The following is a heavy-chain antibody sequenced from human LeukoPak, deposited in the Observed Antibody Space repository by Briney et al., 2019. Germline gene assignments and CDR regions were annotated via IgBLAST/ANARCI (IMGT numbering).Heavy chain of an antibody. Sequence: SETLSLTCTVSGGSISSGGYYWSWIRQPPGKGLEWIGYIYHSGSTYYNPSLKSRVTISVDRSKNQFSLKLSSVTAADTAVYYCARARNPHDDFWSRLERWFDPWGQGTLVTVSS. CDR3: ARARNPHDDFWSRLERWFDP. CDR2: IYHSGST. D-gene: IGHD3-3*01. J-gene: IGHJ5*02. V-gene: IGHV4-30-2*01. CDR1: GGSISSGGYY.